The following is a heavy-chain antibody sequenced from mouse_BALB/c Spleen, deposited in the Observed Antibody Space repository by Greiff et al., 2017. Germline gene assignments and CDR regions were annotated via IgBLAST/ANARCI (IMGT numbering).Heavy chain of an antibody. Sequence: VQLQQSGAELVKPGASVKLSCTASGFNFKDSYMHWVKQRPEQGLEWIGRIDPANGNTKYDPKFQGKATITADTSSNTAYLQLSSLTSEDTAVYYCARHYGSSCWYFDVWGAGTTVTVSS. CDR2: IDPANGNT. CDR3: ARHYGSSCWYFDV. D-gene: IGHD1-1*01. CDR1: GFNFKDSY. V-gene: IGHV14-3*02. J-gene: IGHJ1*01.